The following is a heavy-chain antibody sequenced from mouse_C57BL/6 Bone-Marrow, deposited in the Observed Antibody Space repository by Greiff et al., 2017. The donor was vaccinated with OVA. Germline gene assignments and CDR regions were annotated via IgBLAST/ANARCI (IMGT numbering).Heavy chain of an antibody. Sequence: VQLQQPGAELVMPGASVKLSCKASGYTFTSYWMHWVKQRPGQGLEWIGRIDPNSGGTKYNEKFKSKATLTVDKPSSTAYMQLSSLTSEDSAVYYCALYSNYAMDYWGQGTSVTVSS. CDR1: GYTFTSYW. J-gene: IGHJ4*01. CDR3: ALYSNYAMDY. V-gene: IGHV1-72*01. CDR2: IDPNSGGT. D-gene: IGHD2-5*01.